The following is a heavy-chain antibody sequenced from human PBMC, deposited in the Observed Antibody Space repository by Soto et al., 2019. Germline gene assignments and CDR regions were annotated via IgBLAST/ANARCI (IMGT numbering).Heavy chain of an antibody. CDR1: GFSFSSYA. CDR2: ISGSGDNT. D-gene: IGHD6-13*01. Sequence: EVHLLESGGGLVQPGGSLRLSCAASGFSFSSYAMSWVRQAPGKGLEWVSSISGSGDNTYYADSVKGRFTISRDNSKNTLYRQMNSLRAEDTAVYFCAKDPSGGSWHSVFDYWGQGTLVTVSS. CDR3: AKDPSGGSWHSVFDY. V-gene: IGHV3-23*01. J-gene: IGHJ4*02.